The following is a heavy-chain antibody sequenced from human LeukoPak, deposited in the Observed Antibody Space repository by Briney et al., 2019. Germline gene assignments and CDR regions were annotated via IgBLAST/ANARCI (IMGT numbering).Heavy chain of an antibody. D-gene: IGHD3-3*01. Sequence: PSETLSLTCAVYGGSFSGYYWSWLRQPPGKGLEWIGEVNHSGSTNYNPSLKSRVTISVDTSKNQFSLKLSSVTAADTAVYYCARGAVRFWSGYWDYWGQGTLVTVSS. CDR1: GGSFSGYY. V-gene: IGHV4-34*01. J-gene: IGHJ4*02. CDR3: ARGAVRFWSGYWDY. CDR2: VNHSGST.